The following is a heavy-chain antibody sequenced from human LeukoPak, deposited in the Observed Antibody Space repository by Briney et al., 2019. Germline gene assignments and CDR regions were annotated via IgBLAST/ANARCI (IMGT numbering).Heavy chain of an antibody. CDR1: GDSITNDNW. V-gene: IGHV4-4*02. CDR2: IYHSGGT. Sequence: SETLSLTCTVSGDSITNDNWWSWVRQPPGKGLEWIGEIYHSGGTNYNPSLKSRVTISVDKSKNQFSLNVNSLTAADTAVYYCARHADYKYDSSGYFDYWGQGTLVTVSS. CDR3: ARHADYKYDSSGYFDY. D-gene: IGHD3-22*01. J-gene: IGHJ4*02.